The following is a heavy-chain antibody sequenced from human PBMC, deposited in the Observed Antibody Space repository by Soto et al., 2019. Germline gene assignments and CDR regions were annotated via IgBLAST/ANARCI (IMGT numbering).Heavy chain of an antibody. CDR1: GGSISSGGYY. V-gene: IGHV4-31*03. D-gene: IGHD6-6*01. J-gene: IGHJ4*02. Sequence: SETLSLTCTVSGGSISSGGYYWSWIRQHPGKGLEWIGYIYYSGSTYYNPSLKSRVTISVDTSKNQFSLKLSSVTAADTAVYYCARGLSSAPYYFDYWGQGTLVTVSS. CDR2: IYYSGST. CDR3: ARGLSSAPYYFDY.